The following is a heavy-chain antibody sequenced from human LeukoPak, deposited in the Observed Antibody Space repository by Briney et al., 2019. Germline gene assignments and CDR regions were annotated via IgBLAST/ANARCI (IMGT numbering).Heavy chain of an antibody. D-gene: IGHD2-8*02. CDR3: ARAARFLESTGAHAFDL. J-gene: IGHJ3*01. CDR2: TYYRSKWYN. CDR1: GDGVSSNSAA. V-gene: IGHV6-1*01. Sequence: SQTLSLTCAISGDGVSSNSAAWNWIRQSPSRGLEWLGRTYYRSKWYNDYAVSVKSRIAINPDTSKNQFSLQLNSVTPEDTAVYYCARAARFLESTGAHAFDLWGQGTMVTVSS.